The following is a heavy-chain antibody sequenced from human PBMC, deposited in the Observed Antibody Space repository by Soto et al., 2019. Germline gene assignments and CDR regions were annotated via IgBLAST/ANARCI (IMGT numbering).Heavy chain of an antibody. J-gene: IGHJ4*02. D-gene: IGHD3-3*01. V-gene: IGHV3-23*01. CDR1: GFTFSSYA. CDR2: ISGSGGST. CDR3: XXXXXXSGYYATDY. Sequence: EVQLLESGGGLVQPGGSLRLSCAASGFTFSSYAMSWVRQAPGKGLEWVSAISGSGGSTYYEDSVKGRFTISRDNSKNPXXXXXXXXXXXXXXXXXXXXXXXXSGYYATDYWGQGTLVTVSS.